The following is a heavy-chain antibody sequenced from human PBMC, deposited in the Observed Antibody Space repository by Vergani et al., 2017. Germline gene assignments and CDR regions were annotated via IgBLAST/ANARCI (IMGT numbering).Heavy chain of an antibody. J-gene: IGHJ2*01. D-gene: IGHD3-16*01. CDR1: GDSIISRSYY. V-gene: IGHV4-39*01. Sequence: QMQLQESGPGLVKASETLSLTCTVSGDSIISRSYYWGWTRQPPGKGLEWIGSIYNSGNGDSSSSLKSRVTISADTSKNQFSLRLTSVTAADTAVYYSASGKYYSDSTSHFRGRYFDVWQSGTLGTVPS. CDR2: IYNSGNG. CDR3: ASGKYYSDSTSHFRGRYFDV.